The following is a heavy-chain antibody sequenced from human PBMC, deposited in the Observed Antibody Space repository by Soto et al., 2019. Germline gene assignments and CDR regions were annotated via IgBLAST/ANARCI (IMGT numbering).Heavy chain of an antibody. D-gene: IGHD3-10*01. CDR2: IYYSGST. V-gene: IGHV4-61*01. J-gene: IGHJ4*02. CDR3: AVMVRGLFDY. CDR1: SGSVSSHSYY. Sequence: PSETLSLTCTVSSGSVSSHSYYWSWIRQPPGKGLEWIGYIYYSGSTYYNPSLKSQVTISVDTSKNQFSLKLRSVTAADTAVYYCAVMVRGLFDYWSQGTLVTVSS.